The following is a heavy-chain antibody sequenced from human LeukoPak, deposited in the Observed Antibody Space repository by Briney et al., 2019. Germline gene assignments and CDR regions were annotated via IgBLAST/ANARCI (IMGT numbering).Heavy chain of an antibody. Sequence: GGSLRLSCVASGFAFSNFGMHWVRQAPGKGLEWLAVMWYDGSNQYSAESVKGRFTVSRDNSKNTLHLQMNSLRAEDTAVYYCAKDISITMIRPGAFDVWGQGTMVTVSS. CDR1: GFAFSNFG. CDR3: AKDISITMIRPGAFDV. J-gene: IGHJ3*01. V-gene: IGHV3-30*02. D-gene: IGHD3-10*01. CDR2: MWYDGSNQ.